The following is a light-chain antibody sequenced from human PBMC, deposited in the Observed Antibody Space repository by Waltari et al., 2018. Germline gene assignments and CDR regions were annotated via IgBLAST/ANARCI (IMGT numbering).Light chain of an antibody. CDR3: QRSDAYWAT. Sequence: DIQMTQSTSTLSASVGDRVTITCRASQSISNYLAWYQQKPGKAPNLLIYEASTLKSGVPSRFSGSGSGTEFTLTISSLQPEDFATYYCQRSDAYWATFGQGTKVEIK. CDR2: EAS. V-gene: IGKV1-5*03. J-gene: IGKJ1*01. CDR1: QSISNY.